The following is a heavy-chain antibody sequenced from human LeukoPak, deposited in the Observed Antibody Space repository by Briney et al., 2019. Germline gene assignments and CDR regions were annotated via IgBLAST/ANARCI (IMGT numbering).Heavy chain of an antibody. CDR2: MDQDGSEK. CDR1: GFAFSNYW. V-gene: IGHV3-7*01. CDR3: ARDRGYSNFDY. D-gene: IGHD4-11*01. J-gene: IGHJ4*02. Sequence: AGGSLRLSCAASGFAFSNYWMSWFRQAPGKGLEWVANMDQDGSEKNYVDSVKGRFTISRDNAQDSLYLQMNSLGAEDTAVYYCARDRGYSNFDYWGQGTLLTVSS.